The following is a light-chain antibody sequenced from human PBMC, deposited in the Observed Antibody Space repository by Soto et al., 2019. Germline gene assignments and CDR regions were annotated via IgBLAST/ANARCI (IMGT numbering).Light chain of an antibody. V-gene: IGLV1-40*01. CDR1: SSNIGAGYD. Sequence: QSVLTQPPSVSGAPGQRVTISCTGSSSNIGAGYDVHWYQQLPGTAPKLLIYGNSNRPSGVPDRFSGSKSGTSASLAITGLQAEDEADYYRQSYDSSLSGDVFGTGTQLTVL. CDR2: GNS. J-gene: IGLJ7*01. CDR3: QSYDSSLSGDV.